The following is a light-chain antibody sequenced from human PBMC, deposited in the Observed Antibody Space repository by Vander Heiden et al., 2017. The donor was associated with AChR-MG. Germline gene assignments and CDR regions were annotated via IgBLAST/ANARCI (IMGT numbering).Light chain of an antibody. V-gene: IGLV3-19*01. J-gene: IGLJ1*01. CDR1: SLRDYY. CDR3: NSRDSSGNPSYV. Sequence: SSELTQDPAVSVALGQTVRITCQGDSLRDYYANGYQQKPGQAPVLVIYGKNNRPSGIPDRFSGSSSGNTASLTITGAQAEDEADYYCNSRDSSGNPSYVFGTGTKVTVL. CDR2: GKN.